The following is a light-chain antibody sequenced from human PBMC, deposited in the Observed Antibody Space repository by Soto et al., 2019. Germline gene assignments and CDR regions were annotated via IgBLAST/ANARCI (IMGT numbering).Light chain of an antibody. V-gene: IGKV1-5*01. CDR2: DAS. CDR3: QQYNSYSPKT. J-gene: IGKJ2*01. Sequence: DIQMTQSPSTLSASVGDRVTITCRASQSISSWLAWYQQKPGKAPKLLIYDASSLESGVPLRFSGSGSGTEFTLTISSLQPDDFATYYCQQYNSYSPKTFGQGTKLEIK. CDR1: QSISSW.